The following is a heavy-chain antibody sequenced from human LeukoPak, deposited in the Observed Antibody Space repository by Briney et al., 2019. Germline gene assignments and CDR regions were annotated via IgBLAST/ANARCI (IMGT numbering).Heavy chain of an antibody. D-gene: IGHD3-9*01. CDR3: ARQTFGLRYFNPLGAFDI. J-gene: IGHJ3*02. V-gene: IGHV4-39*01. CDR2: IYYSGST. CDR1: GGSISSSRYY. Sequence: SETLSLTCTVSGGSISSSRYYWGWIRQPPGKGLEWIGSIYYSGSTYYNPSLKSRDTISVDTSKNQFSLKLSSLTAADTAVYYCARQTFGLRYFNPLGAFDIWGQGTMVTVSS.